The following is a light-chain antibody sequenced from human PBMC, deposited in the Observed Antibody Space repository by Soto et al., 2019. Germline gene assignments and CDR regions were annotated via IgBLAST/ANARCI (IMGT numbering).Light chain of an antibody. J-gene: IGKJ4*01. V-gene: IGKV1-39*01. CDR3: QRSFRTPLT. CDR1: QSISSY. CDR2: AAS. Sequence: DIQMTQSPSSLSASVGDRVTITSRASQSISSYLNWYQQKPGKAPKLLIYAASSLQSGVPSRFSGSGSGTDFTLTISSLQPEDFATYYCQRSFRTPLTFGGGTKVEIK.